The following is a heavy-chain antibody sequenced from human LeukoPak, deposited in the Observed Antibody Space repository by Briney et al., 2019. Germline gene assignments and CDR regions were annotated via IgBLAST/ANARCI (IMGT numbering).Heavy chain of an antibody. CDR2: ISTSSSTI. CDR3: AGISGWYGSVIDY. D-gene: IGHD6-19*01. V-gene: IGHV3-48*01. Sequence: GGSLRLSCAASGFTFSGYYMNWVRQAPGKGLEWVSYISTSSSTIYYADSVKGRFTISRDNAKNSLYLQMNGLRAEDTAVYYCAGISGWYGSVIDYWGQGTLVTVSS. CDR1: GFTFSGYY. J-gene: IGHJ4*02.